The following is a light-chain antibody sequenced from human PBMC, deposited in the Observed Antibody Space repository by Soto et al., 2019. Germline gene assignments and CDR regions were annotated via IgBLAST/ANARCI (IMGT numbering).Light chain of an antibody. CDR2: DAS. V-gene: IGKV3-11*01. CDR1: QSVSSY. J-gene: IGKJ4*01. CDR3: QQGSNWPPLT. Sequence: EIVLTQSPATLSLSPGERATLSCRASQSVSSYLAWYQQKPGQAPRLLIYDASNRAPGIPARFSGSGSGTDFTLTISSLEPEDFAVYYCQQGSNWPPLTFGGGTKVEIK.